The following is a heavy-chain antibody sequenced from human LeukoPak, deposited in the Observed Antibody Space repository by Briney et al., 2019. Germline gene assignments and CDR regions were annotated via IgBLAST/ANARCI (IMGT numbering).Heavy chain of an antibody. V-gene: IGHV3-30*14. CDR1: GVTFRTFA. J-gene: IGHJ6*02. CDR2: ISYDGSNK. D-gene: IGHD3-10*01. CDR3: ARGGYGSGSYDYYFYGMDV. Sequence: GGSLRLSCAASGVTFRTFAMHWVRQAPGKGLEWVAVISYDGSNKYWADSVQGRFTISRDNSKNTVYLQMSRLRPEDTAVYYCARGGYGSGSYDYYFYGMDVWGQGTTVTVSS.